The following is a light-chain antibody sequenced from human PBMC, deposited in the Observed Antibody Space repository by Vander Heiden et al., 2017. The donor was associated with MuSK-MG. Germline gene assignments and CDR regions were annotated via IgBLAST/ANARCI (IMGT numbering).Light chain of an antibody. J-gene: IGKJ1*01. CDR3: QQNDSTPPWT. V-gene: IGKV1-39*01. CDR2: AAS. Sequence: DIQMTQSQSSLSASVGDRVTITCRASQSISSYLNWYQQKPGKAPKLLIYAASSLQSGVPSRFSGSGSGTDFTLTISSLQPEDFATYYCQQNDSTPPWTFGQGTKVEIK. CDR1: QSISSY.